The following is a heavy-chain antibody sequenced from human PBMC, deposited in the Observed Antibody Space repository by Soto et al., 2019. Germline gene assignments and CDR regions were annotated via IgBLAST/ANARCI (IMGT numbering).Heavy chain of an antibody. Sequence: ASVKVSCKASGGTFSSYAISWVRQAPGQGLEWMGGIIPIFGTANYAQKFQGRVTITADESTSTAYMELSSLRSEDTAVYYCAIRGVVVTAKGNYYYYYGMDVWGQGTTVTVSS. CDR3: AIRGVVVTAKGNYYYYYGMDV. CDR1: GGTFSSYA. D-gene: IGHD2-21*02. V-gene: IGHV1-69*13. J-gene: IGHJ6*02. CDR2: IIPIFGTA.